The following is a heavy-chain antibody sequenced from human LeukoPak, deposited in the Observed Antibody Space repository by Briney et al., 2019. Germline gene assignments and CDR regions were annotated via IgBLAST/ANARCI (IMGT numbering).Heavy chain of an antibody. CDR2: IRSKAYGGTT. J-gene: IGHJ6*02. CDR3: TRVIYYYGMDV. V-gene: IGHV3-49*03. CDR1: GFTSRDYA. Sequence: PGGSLRLSCTASGFTSRDYAMSWFRKAPGKGLEGVGIIRSKAYGGTTEYAASVKGRFTISRDDSKSIAYLQMNSLKTEDTAVYYCTRVIYYYGMDVWGQGTTVTVSS.